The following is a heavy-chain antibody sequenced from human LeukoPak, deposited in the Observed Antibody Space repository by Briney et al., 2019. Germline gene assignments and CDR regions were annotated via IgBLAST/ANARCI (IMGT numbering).Heavy chain of an antibody. V-gene: IGHV4-59*01. CDR1: GGSLSSYY. Sequence: SETLSPTCTVSGGSLSSYYWSWIRLPPGKGLEWIGYLSKSGNTNYSPSLKSRVTIFGDTSKNQFFLKLSSVTAADTAMYYCARARYVNSFYAFDIWGQGTLVTVSS. CDR3: ARARYVNSFYAFDI. D-gene: IGHD3-9*01. CDR2: LSKSGNT. J-gene: IGHJ3*02.